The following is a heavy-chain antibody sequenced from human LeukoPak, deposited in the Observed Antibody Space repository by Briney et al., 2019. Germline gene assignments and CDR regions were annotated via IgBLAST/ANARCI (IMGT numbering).Heavy chain of an antibody. D-gene: IGHD3-10*01. CDR1: GGSISSYY. CDR2: IYYSGST. CDR3: ARADPGGAFDI. Sequence: PSETLSLTCTVSGGSISSYYWSWIRQPPGKGLEWIGYIYYSGSTNYNPSLKSRVTISVDTSKNQFSLKLSSVTAADTAVYYCARADPGGAFDIWGQGTMATVSS. J-gene: IGHJ3*02. V-gene: IGHV4-59*01.